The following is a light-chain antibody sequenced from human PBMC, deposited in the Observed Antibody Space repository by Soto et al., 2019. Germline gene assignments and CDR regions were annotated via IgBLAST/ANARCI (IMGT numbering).Light chain of an antibody. CDR3: GTWDSSLRRV. J-gene: IGLJ2*01. Sequence: QLVLTQPPSVSAAPGQKVTISCSGSSSNIGNNYVSWYQQLPGTAPKLLIYENNKRPSGIPDRFSGSKSGTSATLGITGLQTGDEADYYCGTWDSSLRRVFGGGTKLTVL. CDR2: ENN. V-gene: IGLV1-51*02. CDR1: SSNIGNNY.